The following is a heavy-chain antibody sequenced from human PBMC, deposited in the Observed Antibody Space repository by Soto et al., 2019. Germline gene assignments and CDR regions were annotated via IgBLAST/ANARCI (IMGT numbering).Heavy chain of an antibody. V-gene: IGHV3-49*03. J-gene: IGHJ4*02. CDR2: IRSKAYGGTT. D-gene: IGHD4-4*01. CDR3: TRKDDYSNHNDY. Sequence: GGSLRPPFTASGLTFGDYPIAWFRQPPGKGLEWVGFIRSKAYGGTTEYAASVKGRFTISRDDSKSIAYLQMNSLKTEDTAVYYCTRKDDYSNHNDYWGQGTLVTVYS. CDR1: GLTFGDYP.